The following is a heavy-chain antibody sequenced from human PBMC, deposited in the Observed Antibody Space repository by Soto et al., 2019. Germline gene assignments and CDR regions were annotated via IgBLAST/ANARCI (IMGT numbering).Heavy chain of an antibody. J-gene: IGHJ3*02. D-gene: IGHD2-2*01. CDR1: GYTLTELC. CDR3: ATSGYIVLVPAAMMGAFDI. CDR2: FDPEDGET. V-gene: IGHV1-24*01. Sequence: QVQLVQSGAEVKKPGASVKVSCKVSGYTLTELCMHWVRQAPGKGLEWMGGFDPEDGETIYAQKFQGRVTMTEDTSTDTAYMELSSLRSEDTAVYYCATSGYIVLVPAAMMGAFDIWGQGTMVTVSS.